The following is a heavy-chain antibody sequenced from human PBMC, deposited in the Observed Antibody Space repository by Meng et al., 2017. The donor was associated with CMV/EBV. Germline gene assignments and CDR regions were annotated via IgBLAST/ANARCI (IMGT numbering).Heavy chain of an antibody. CDR2: INHSGRT. J-gene: IGHJ4*02. CDR3: ARSPPGYCSSTSCYRLDY. Sequence: SVSGYYCGWIRQPPGKGLEWMGEINHSGRTNYNTSLKSRVTISVDTSKNQFSLKLSSVTAADTAVYYCARSPPGYCSSTSCYRLDYWGQGTLVTVSS. V-gene: IGHV4-34*01. D-gene: IGHD2-2*02. CDR1: SVSGYY.